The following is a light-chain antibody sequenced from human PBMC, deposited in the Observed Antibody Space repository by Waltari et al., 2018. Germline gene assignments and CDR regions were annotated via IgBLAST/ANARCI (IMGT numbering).Light chain of an antibody. CDR2: DAS. CDR1: QSVSGY. V-gene: IGKV3-11*01. Sequence: EIVLTQSPATLSLSPGARATLSCRASQSVSGYLAWFQQKPGPAPRLLIYDASNRAAGIPARFSGSGSGTDFTLIISSLEPEDFAVYYCQQRSNWPRTFGRGTKVEIK. J-gene: IGKJ1*01. CDR3: QQRSNWPRT.